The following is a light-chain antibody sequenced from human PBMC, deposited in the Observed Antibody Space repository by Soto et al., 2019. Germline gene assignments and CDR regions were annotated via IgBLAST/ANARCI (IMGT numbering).Light chain of an antibody. J-gene: IGKJ1*01. Sequence: EIVLTQSPATLSLSPGESATLSCRASQSVSKYLAWYQQKPGQAPRLLIYDAYNKATVIPARFSGSGSGTDFTLTISSLEPEDSAVYYCHQSSNWPRTFGQGTKVEIK. V-gene: IGKV3-11*01. CDR1: QSVSKY. CDR3: HQSSNWPRT. CDR2: DAY.